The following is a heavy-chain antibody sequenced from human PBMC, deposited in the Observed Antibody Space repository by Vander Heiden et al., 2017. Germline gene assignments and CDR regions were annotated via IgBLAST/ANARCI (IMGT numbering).Heavy chain of an antibody. V-gene: IGHV3-74*01. Sequence: EAQLVESGGGLVQPGGSLRLACVGSGFTFSSYWMHWVRQAPGKGLVWVSRTNTDGSITTYADSVKGRFTISRDNAKNTLYLQMNGLRAEDTAVYYCVVGANTPPGYWGQGILVTVSS. CDR2: TNTDGSIT. D-gene: IGHD1-26*01. J-gene: IGHJ4*02. CDR1: GFTFSSYW. CDR3: VVGANTPPGY.